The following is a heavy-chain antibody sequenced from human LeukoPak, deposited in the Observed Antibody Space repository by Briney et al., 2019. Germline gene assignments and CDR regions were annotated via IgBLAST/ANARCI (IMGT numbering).Heavy chain of an antibody. CDR2: IYHSGST. D-gene: IGHD5/OR15-5a*01. CDR3: ARQRTVSTTRGFDI. Sequence: SETLSLTCTVSGGSISSYYWSWIRQPAGKGLEWIGDIYHSGSTNYNPSLKSRVTLSVDMSKNQFSLNLSSVTAADTAVYWCARQRTVSTTRGFDIWGQGTMVTVSS. CDR1: GGSISSYY. V-gene: IGHV4-59*08. J-gene: IGHJ3*02.